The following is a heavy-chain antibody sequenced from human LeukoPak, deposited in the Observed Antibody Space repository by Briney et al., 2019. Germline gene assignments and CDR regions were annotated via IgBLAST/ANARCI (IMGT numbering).Heavy chain of an antibody. CDR2: IFYSGST. CDR1: GGSISNSIYS. Sequence: PSETLSLTCTVSGGSISNSIYSWGWIRQPPGTGLEWIGSIFYSGSTYYSPSLKSRVTISADTSTNQFSLKLNSVTAADTAVYYCARTPRIVGATPPYYFDYWGQGTLVTVSS. D-gene: IGHD1-26*01. V-gene: IGHV4-39*01. CDR3: ARTPRIVGATPPYYFDY. J-gene: IGHJ4*02.